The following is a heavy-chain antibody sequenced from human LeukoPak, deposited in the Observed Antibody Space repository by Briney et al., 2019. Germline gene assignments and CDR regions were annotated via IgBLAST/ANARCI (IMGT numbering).Heavy chain of an antibody. CDR2: ISSSGSTI. V-gene: IGHV3-11*01. CDR1: GFPLSGYY. CDR3: ARPHYYDTQDAFDI. D-gene: IGHD3-22*01. Sequence: WGAPRISLGAPGFPLSGYYQSWVRQGPGEGVGGVLYISSSGSTIYYADSVKGRFTISRDNAKNSLYLQMNSLRAEDTAVYYCARPHYYDTQDAFDIWGQGTMVTVPS. J-gene: IGHJ3*02.